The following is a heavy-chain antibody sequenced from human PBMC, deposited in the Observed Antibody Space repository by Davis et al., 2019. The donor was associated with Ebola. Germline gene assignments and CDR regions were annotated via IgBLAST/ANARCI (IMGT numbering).Heavy chain of an antibody. J-gene: IGHJ4*02. CDR3: ARMLWSGYYFDY. Sequence: SVKVSCKASGGTFSSYAISWVRQAPRQGLEWMGGIIPIFGTANYAQKFQGRVTITRDTSASTAYMELSSLRSEDTAVYYCARMLWSGYYFDYWGQGTLVTVSS. D-gene: IGHD3-10*02. CDR2: IIPIFGTA. CDR1: GGTFSSYA. V-gene: IGHV1-69*05.